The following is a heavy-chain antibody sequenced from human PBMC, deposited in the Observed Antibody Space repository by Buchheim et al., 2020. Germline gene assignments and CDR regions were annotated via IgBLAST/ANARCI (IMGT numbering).Heavy chain of an antibody. CDR3: ARDPYSSGWYNLYYYYGMDV. J-gene: IGHJ6*02. Sequence: QVQLQQWGAGLLKPSETLSLTCAVYGGSFSGYYWSWIRQPPGKGLEWIGEINHSGSTNYNPSLKSRVTISVDTSKNQFSLKLSSVTAADTAVYYCARDPYSSGWYNLYYYYGMDVWGQGTT. V-gene: IGHV4-34*01. D-gene: IGHD6-19*01. CDR2: INHSGST. CDR1: GGSFSGYY.